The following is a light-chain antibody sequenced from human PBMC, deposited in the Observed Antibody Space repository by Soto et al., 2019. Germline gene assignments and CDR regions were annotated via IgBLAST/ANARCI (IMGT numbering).Light chain of an antibody. Sequence: QSALTQPASVSGSPGQSITISCTGTSSDVGGYNYVSWYQQHPGKAPKLMIYDVSNRPSGVSNRSSGSKSGNTASLTISGLQAEDEAHYYCSSYTSSSTLGLFGGGTKLTVL. V-gene: IGLV2-14*01. CDR1: SSDVGGYNY. J-gene: IGLJ2*01. CDR3: SSYTSSSTLGL. CDR2: DVS.